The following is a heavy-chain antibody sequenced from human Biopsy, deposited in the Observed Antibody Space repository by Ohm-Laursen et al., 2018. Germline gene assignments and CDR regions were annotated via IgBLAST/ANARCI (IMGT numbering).Heavy chain of an antibody. CDR3: ARDNIPYRTSTSCDLFGMDV. J-gene: IGHJ6*02. CDR1: DGSIDNYH. V-gene: IGHV4-59*01. Sequence: PGTLSLTCNVSDGSIDNYHWTWIRQAPGKTLEWIGSITYRGSTYYNPSLKSRVTVSIHTSRNQFSLKLTSVTAADTAVYYCARDNIPYRTSTSCDLFGMDVWGQGTTVTVSS. D-gene: IGHD2-2*01. CDR2: ITYRGST.